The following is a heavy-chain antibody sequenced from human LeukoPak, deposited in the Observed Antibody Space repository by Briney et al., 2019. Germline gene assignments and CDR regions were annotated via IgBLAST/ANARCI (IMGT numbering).Heavy chain of an antibody. D-gene: IGHD5-24*01. V-gene: IGHV1-69*04. CDR1: GGTFSSYA. Sequence: ASVKVSCKASGGTFSSYAISWVRQAPGQGLEWMGRIIPILGIANYAQKFQGRVTITADKSTSTAYMELSSLRSEDTAVYYCXXXXXXXXNYVIFPDYWGQGTLVTVSS. CDR2: IIPILGIA. CDR3: XXXXXXXXNYVIFPDY. J-gene: IGHJ4*02.